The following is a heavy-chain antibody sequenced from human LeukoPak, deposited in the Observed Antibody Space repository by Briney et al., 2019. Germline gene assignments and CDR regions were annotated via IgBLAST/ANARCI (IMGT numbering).Heavy chain of an antibody. Sequence: GESLRLSCAGSGFTFGDAWMGWVRQAPGKGLEWVGRIRRKTEGGTTEYAAPVKGRFTISRDDSKKTLYLQMNSLKTDDTAVYYCATDLLDYWGQGTLVTVSS. CDR2: IRRKTEGGTT. V-gene: IGHV3-15*01. CDR3: ATDLLDY. J-gene: IGHJ4*02. CDR1: GFTFGDAW.